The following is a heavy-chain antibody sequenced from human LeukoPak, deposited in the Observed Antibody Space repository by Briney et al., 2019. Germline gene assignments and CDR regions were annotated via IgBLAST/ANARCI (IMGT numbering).Heavy chain of an antibody. V-gene: IGHV3-21*01. D-gene: IGHD2-2*03. Sequence: PGGSLRLSCAASGFTFSIYSMNWVRQAPGKGLEWVSCISSGSTNIYYADPVRGRFTISRDNAKNSLYLQMNSLRAEDTAVYYCARVGGYCSSVSNCYGDYWGQGTLVTVSS. CDR2: ISSGSTNI. CDR3: ARVGGYCSSVSNCYGDY. CDR1: GFTFSIYS. J-gene: IGHJ4*02.